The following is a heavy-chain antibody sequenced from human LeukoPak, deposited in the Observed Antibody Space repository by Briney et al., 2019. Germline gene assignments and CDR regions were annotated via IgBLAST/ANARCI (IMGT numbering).Heavy chain of an antibody. J-gene: IGHJ4*02. CDR2: IKEDGSEK. CDR3: ARDGISSGYLRGTDY. V-gene: IGHV3-7*01. CDR1: GFTLSSYW. Sequence: GGSLRLSCAASGFTLSSYWMSWVRQAPGKGLEWVANIKEDGSEKYYVDSVKGRFTISRDNAKNSLYLQMNSLRAEDTAVYYCARDGISSGYLRGTDYWGQGTLVTVSS. D-gene: IGHD3-22*01.